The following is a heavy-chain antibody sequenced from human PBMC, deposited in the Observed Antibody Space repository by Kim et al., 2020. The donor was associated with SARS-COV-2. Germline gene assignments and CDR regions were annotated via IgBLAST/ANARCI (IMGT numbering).Heavy chain of an antibody. V-gene: IGHV3-30*07. D-gene: IGHD6-19*01. Sequence: KGRFTISRDNSKNTLYLQMISLRVEDTALYYCARDQGPTNGWYEYYAMDVWGQGTTVTVSS. J-gene: IGHJ6*02. CDR3: ARDQGPTNGWYEYYAMDV.